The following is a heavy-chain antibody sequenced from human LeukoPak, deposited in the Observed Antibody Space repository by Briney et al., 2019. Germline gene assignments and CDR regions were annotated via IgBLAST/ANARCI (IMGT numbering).Heavy chain of an antibody. D-gene: IGHD4/OR15-4a*01. Sequence: GGSLRLSCAASGFTYSSYAMSWVRQAPGKGLEWVSGISGSGGSTYYADSVKGRFTISRDNSKNTLYLQMNSLRAEDTAVYYCARRAGAYSHPYDYWGQGTLVTVSS. CDR2: ISGSGGST. J-gene: IGHJ4*02. V-gene: IGHV3-23*01. CDR3: ARRAGAYSHPYDY. CDR1: GFTYSSYA.